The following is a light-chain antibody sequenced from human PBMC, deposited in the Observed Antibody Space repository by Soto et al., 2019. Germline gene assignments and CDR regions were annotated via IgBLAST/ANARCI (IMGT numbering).Light chain of an antibody. CDR2: AAS. V-gene: IGKV1-27*01. CDR1: QDISDH. Sequence: DFQMTQSPSSLSASVGDRVTITCRASQDISDHLAWYQQKPGKVPNLLIYAASTLQSGVPSRCSGGGSGTHFTLTISSLQPEDVATYYCKKYNTTHRTFGQVTQVERK. J-gene: IGKJ1*01. CDR3: KKYNTTHRT.